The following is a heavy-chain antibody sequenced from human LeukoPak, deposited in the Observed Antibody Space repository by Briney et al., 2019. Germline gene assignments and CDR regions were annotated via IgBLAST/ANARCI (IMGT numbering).Heavy chain of an antibody. CDR3: ARALGNYFDTSGPYYFDS. CDR1: GYXFXXYG. CDR2: ISAYNGNT. J-gene: IGHJ4*02. D-gene: IGHD3-22*01. V-gene: IGHV1-18*01. Sequence: ASVKVSCKASGYXFXXYGISWVRQAPGXGXEWMGWISAYNGNTNYAQKLQGRVTMTTDTSTSTAYMELRSLRSDDTAVYYCARALGNYFDTSGPYYFDSWGQGTLVTVSS.